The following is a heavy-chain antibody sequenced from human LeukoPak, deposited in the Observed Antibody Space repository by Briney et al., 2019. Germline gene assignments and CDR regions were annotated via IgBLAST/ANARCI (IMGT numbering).Heavy chain of an antibody. J-gene: IGHJ6*02. CDR3: ARVKIGPGAYYGMDA. Sequence: ASVKVSCKASGYTFTGYYMHWVRQAPGQGLEWMGWINPNSGGTNYAQKFQGWVTMTRDTSISTAYMELSRLRSDDTAVYYCARVKIGPGAYYGMDAWGQGTTVTVSS. CDR2: INPNSGGT. V-gene: IGHV1-2*04. CDR1: GYTFTGYY. D-gene: IGHD2-21*01.